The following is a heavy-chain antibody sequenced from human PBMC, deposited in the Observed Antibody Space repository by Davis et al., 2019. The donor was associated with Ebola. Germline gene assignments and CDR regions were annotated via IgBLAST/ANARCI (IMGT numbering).Heavy chain of an antibody. J-gene: IGHJ3*02. V-gene: IGHV3-23*01. D-gene: IGHD3-22*01. CDR3: AKDRYYYDSSGYYYDAFDI. Sequence: GESLKISCAASGFTFSSYAMSWVRQAPGKGLEWVSAISGSGGSTYYADSVKGRFTISRDNSKNTLYLQMNSLRAEDTAVYYCAKDRYYYDSSGYYYDAFDIWGQGTMVTVSS. CDR1: GFTFSSYA. CDR2: ISGSGGST.